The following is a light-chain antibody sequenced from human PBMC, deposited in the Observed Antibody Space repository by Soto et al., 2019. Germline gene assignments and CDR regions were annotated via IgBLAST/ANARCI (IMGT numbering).Light chain of an antibody. Sequence: AIQMTQSPSSLSASVGDRVTITCRASQGIRADLGWYQQKPGEAPKLLIYGTSTLHTGVPSRFSGSGSGADFTLTICSLQPEDFATYYCLQDYDYPRTFGQGTKVEIK. J-gene: IGKJ1*01. CDR1: QGIRAD. CDR2: GTS. V-gene: IGKV1-6*01. CDR3: LQDYDYPRT.